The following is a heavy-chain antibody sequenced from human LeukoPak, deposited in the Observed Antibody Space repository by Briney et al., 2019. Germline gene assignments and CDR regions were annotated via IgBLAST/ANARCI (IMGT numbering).Heavy chain of an antibody. CDR1: GYTFTSYG. CDR3: ARDSAGYSRGWYDY. V-gene: IGHV1-18*01. J-gene: IGHJ4*02. Sequence: ASVKVSCKASGYTFTSYGISWVRQAPGQGLEWMGRISAYKGNTKYAQRIQGRVSMTTDTSTSTAYMEVRSLRSDDTSVYYCARDSAGYSRGWYDYWGQGTLVTVSS. D-gene: IGHD6-19*01. CDR2: ISAYKGNT.